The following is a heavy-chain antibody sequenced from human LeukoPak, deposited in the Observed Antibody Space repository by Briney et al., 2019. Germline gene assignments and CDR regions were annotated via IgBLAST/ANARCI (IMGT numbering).Heavy chain of an antibody. J-gene: IGHJ4*02. CDR3: AKSYDYGGNSPSFDY. V-gene: IGHV3-30*02. CDR2: IRYDGSNK. D-gene: IGHD4-23*01. Sequence: GGSLRLSCAASGLTFSSYGMHWVRQAPGKGLEWVAFIRYDGSNKYYADSVKGRFTISRDNSKNTLYLQMNSLRAEDTAVYYCAKSYDYGGNSPSFDYWGQGTLVTVSS. CDR1: GLTFSSYG.